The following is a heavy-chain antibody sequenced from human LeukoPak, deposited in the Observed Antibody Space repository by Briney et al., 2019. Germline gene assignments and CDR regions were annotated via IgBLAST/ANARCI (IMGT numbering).Heavy chain of an antibody. CDR2: IIPIFGTA. J-gene: IGHJ5*02. CDR1: GGTFSSYA. D-gene: IGHD2-15*01. CDR3: ASEVRHCSGGSCLFDP. Sequence: SVKVSCKASGGTFSSYAISWVRQAPGQGLEWMGGIIPIFGTANYAQKFQGRVTITTDESTSTAYMELSSLRSEDTAVYYCASEVRHCSGGSCLFDPWGQGTLVTVSS. V-gene: IGHV1-69*05.